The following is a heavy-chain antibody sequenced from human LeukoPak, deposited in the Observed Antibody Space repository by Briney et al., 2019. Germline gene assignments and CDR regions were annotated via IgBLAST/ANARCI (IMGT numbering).Heavy chain of an antibody. D-gene: IGHD3-3*01. V-gene: IGHV4-38-2*02. Sequence: PSETLSLTCTVSGYSISSGYYWSWIRQPPGRGLEWIGEINHSGSTNYNPSLKSRVTISVDTSKNQFSLKLSSVTAADTAVYYCARGQLNYYDFWSGYSHYYYYYYMDVWGKGTTVTVSS. CDR3: ARGQLNYYDFWSGYSHYYYYYYMDV. CDR1: GYSISSGYY. CDR2: INHSGST. J-gene: IGHJ6*03.